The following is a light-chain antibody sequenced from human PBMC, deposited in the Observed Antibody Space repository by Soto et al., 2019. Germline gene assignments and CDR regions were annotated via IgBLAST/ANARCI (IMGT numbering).Light chain of an antibody. CDR3: QQANSFPAST. CDR2: AAS. CDR1: QDIGSW. V-gene: IGKV1-12*01. J-gene: IGKJ2*01. Sequence: DIQMTQSPSSVSASVGDRVTITCRASQDIGSWLAWYRQKPGKAPELLIYAASSLQTGVPSRFSGSGSGTDFTLTISSLQPEDFATYYCQQANSFPASTFGQGTKLEIK.